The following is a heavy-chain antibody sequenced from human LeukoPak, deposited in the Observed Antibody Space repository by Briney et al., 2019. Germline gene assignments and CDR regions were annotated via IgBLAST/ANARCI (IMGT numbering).Heavy chain of an antibody. J-gene: IGHJ4*02. Sequence: ETLSXXCTVSGVSISSSYSYWGWIRQPPGMGLEWIGSIYYTGNTYYNASLKSQVSISIYTSKNQFSLKLTSVTAADTAVYYCARQTGSGLFILPGGQGTLVTVSS. CDR3: ARQTGSGLFILP. CDR2: IYYTGNT. V-gene: IGHV4-39*01. CDR1: GVSISSSYSY. D-gene: IGHD3/OR15-3a*01.